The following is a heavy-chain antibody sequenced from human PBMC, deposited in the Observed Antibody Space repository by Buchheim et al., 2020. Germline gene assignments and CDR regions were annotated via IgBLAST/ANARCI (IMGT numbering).Heavy chain of an antibody. J-gene: IGHJ5*02. CDR2: ISYDGSNK. D-gene: IGHD2-2*01. V-gene: IGHV3-30-3*01. Sequence: QVQLVESGGGVVQPGRSLRLSCAASGFTFSSYAMHWVRQAPGKGLEWVAVISYDGSNKYYADSVKGRFTISRDNSKNTLYLQMNSLRAEDTAEYYCARGRRGSSTSWTGGWFDPWGQGTL. CDR3: ARGRRGSSTSWTGGWFDP. CDR1: GFTFSSYA.